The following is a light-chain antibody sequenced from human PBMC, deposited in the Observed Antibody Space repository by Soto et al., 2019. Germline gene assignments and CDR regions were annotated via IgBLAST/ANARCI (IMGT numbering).Light chain of an antibody. CDR3: CSYTRSGTLI. J-gene: IGLJ1*01. V-gene: IGLV2-14*01. Sequence: QSALTQPASVSGSPGQSITISCVGTSSDIGDYNYVSWYQQHPGKVPKVIIYDVSNRPSGVSYRFSDTKSGNTASLTVSGLQAEDEADYYCCSYTRSGTLIFGTGTKLTVL. CDR1: SSDIGDYNY. CDR2: DVS.